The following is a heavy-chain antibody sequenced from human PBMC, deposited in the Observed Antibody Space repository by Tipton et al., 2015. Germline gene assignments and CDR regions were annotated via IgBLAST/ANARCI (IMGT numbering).Heavy chain of an antibody. D-gene: IGHD1-1*01. V-gene: IGHV4-59*01. J-gene: IGHJ3*02. CDR2: IYYSGRT. CDR3: ARLWYSGAFDI. Sequence: TLSLTCTVSGGSISSYFWSWIRQPPGKGLEWIGFIYYSGRTHYSPSLKSRVTISVDTSRNQFSLKLTSVTAADTAVYYCARLWYSGAFDIWGQGTMVLVSS. CDR1: GGSISSYF.